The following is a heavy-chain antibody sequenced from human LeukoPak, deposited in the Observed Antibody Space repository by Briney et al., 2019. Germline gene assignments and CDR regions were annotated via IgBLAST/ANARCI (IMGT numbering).Heavy chain of an antibody. CDR1: VGSISNKY. CDR2: IYYSGST. J-gene: IGHJ4*02. Sequence: SETLSLTCTVSVGSISNKYWSWFRQPPGKGLEWIGYIYYSGSTNYNPSLKSRVTISVDTSNSQSSLKLSYVTAADTAVYYCASHKGFWGQGTLVTVSS. V-gene: IGHV4-59*01. CDR3: ASHKGF.